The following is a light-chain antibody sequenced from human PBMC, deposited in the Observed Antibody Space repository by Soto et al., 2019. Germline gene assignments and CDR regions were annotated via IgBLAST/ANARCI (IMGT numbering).Light chain of an antibody. CDR3: SSYTISSTQV. CDR2: DVS. J-gene: IGLJ2*01. CDR1: NSDIGAYKY. V-gene: IGLV2-14*01. Sequence: QSVLTQPASVSGSPGQAITISCTGTNSDIGAYKYVSWYQQHPGKAPKLMIYDVSLRPPGVSDRFSGSKSGNTASLTISGLQPEDEADYYCSSYTISSTQVFGGGTQLTVL.